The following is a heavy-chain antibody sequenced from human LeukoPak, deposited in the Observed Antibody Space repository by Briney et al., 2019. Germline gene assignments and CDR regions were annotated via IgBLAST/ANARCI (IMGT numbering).Heavy chain of an antibody. J-gene: IGHJ5*02. CDR1: GGSFSGYY. V-gene: IGHV4-34*01. CDR2: INHSGST. CDR3: ARDHNWNDVDWFDP. Sequence: SETLSLTCAVYGGSFSGYYWSWIRQPPGKGLEWIGEINHSGSTNYTPSLKSRVTISVDTSKNQCSRKLSSVTAADTAVYYCARDHNWNDVDWFDPWGQGTLVTVSS. D-gene: IGHD1-1*01.